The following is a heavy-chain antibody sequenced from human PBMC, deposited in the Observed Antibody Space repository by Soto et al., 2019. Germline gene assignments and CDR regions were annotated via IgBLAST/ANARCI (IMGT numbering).Heavy chain of an antibody. CDR1: GGSFSGYY. V-gene: IGHV4-34*01. CDR2: INHSGST. Sequence: QVQLQQWGAGLLKPSETLSLTCAVYGGSFSGYYWSWIRQPPGKGLEWIGEINHSGSTNYNPSLMARVTISVDQSKNQFAQELSSVTAAVTAVYYCARVTSYDFWSGYRNYYYYMDVWGKGTTVTVSS. CDR3: ARVTSYDFWSGYRNYYYYMDV. D-gene: IGHD3-3*01. J-gene: IGHJ6*03.